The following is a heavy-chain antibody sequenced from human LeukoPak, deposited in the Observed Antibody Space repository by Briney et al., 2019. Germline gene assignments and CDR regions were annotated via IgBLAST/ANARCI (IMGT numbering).Heavy chain of an antibody. CDR3: ARVGSVAAAGEGWFDP. CDR1: GGSFSDYY. Sequence: PSETLSLTCAVYGGSFSDYYWSWIRQPPGKGLEWIGEINHSGSTNYHPSLKSRVTISVDTSKNQFSLKLSSVTAADTAVYYCARVGSVAAAGEGWFDPWGQGTQVTVSS. D-gene: IGHD2-15*01. CDR2: INHSGST. V-gene: IGHV4-34*01. J-gene: IGHJ5*02.